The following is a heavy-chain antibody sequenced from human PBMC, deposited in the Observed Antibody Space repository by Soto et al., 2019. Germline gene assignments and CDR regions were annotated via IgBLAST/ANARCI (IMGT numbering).Heavy chain of an antibody. CDR1: GGFISNYY. V-gene: IGHV4-59*01. D-gene: IGHD3-22*01. J-gene: IGHJ4*02. CDR2: IHHSGST. Sequence: PSETLSLTCTVSGGFISNYYWSWIRQSPGKGLEWIGYIHHSGSTNYNPSLKSRVTMSVDTSRNQFSLKLSSVTAADTAVYYCARSIDSSGYYFSNCWGQGTLVTGLL. CDR3: ARSIDSSGYYFSNC.